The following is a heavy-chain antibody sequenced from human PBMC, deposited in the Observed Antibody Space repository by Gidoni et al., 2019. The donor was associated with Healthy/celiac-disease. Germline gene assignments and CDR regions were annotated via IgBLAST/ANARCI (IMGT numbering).Heavy chain of an antibody. V-gene: IGHV4-59*01. D-gene: IGHD3-3*01. CDR3: ARLRVVTYYFDY. CDR1: GGSISSYY. CDR2: IYYSGST. J-gene: IGHJ4*02. Sequence: QVQLQESGPGLVKPSETLSLTCTVSGGSISSYYWSWIRQPPGKGLEWIGYIYYSGSTNYNPSLKSRVTISVDTSKNQFSLKLSSVTAADTAVYYCARLRVVTYYFDYWGQGTLVTVSS.